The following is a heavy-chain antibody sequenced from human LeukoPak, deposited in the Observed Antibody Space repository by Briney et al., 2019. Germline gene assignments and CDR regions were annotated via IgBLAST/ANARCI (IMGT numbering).Heavy chain of an antibody. Sequence: SETLSLTCTVSGGSLTTYYWNWIRQPAGKGLEWIGRIYTSRTTNYNPSLKSRVTMSVDTSEDQFSLKLTSVTAADTAVYYCAREGTSGTHLNWFDPWGQGTLVTVSS. D-gene: IGHD1-1*01. J-gene: IGHJ5*02. CDR1: GGSLTTYY. CDR3: AREGTSGTHLNWFDP. CDR2: IYTSRTT. V-gene: IGHV4-4*07.